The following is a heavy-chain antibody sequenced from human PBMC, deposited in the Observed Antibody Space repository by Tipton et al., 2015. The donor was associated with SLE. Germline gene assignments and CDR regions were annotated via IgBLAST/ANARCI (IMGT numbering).Heavy chain of an antibody. CDR1: GFTFSSYS. D-gene: IGHD3-3*01. Sequence: SLRLSCAASGFTFSSYSMTWVRQAPGKALEWVSIISGGSDITNYADSVKGRFTISRDNSKNTLYLQMSSLSAEDTAIYYCAKDGQDDDWSRYFIVWGQGTLVTVSS. V-gene: IGHV3-23*01. CDR2: ISGGSDIT. CDR3: AKDGQDDDWSRYFIV. J-gene: IGHJ4*02.